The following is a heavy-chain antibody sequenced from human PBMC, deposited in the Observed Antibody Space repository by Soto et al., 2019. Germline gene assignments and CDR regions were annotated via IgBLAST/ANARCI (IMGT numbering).Heavy chain of an antibody. V-gene: IGHV1-69*06. CDR2: IIPLFGTP. J-gene: IGHJ4*02. CDR3: ARGWETVGTTTPFAY. Sequence: WASVKVSCKASGGTFSNYAINWVRQAPGQGLEWMGGIIPLFGTPNYAQKFQGRVTFTAHKSTSTAYMELRSLRSDDTAVYYCARGWETVGTTTPFAYWGQGTLVTVSS. CDR1: GGTFSNYA. D-gene: IGHD1-26*01.